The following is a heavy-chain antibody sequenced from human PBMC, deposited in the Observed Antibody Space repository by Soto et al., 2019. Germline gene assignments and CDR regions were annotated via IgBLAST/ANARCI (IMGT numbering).Heavy chain of an antibody. Sequence: AASVKVSCKVSGGTFSSYFINWVRQAPGQGLEWVGGIIPVFGTASYAEKFQGRVTITADESTSTAYMELSRLRSDDTAVYYCARETPSAAAAYYYYGLDVWGQGTTVTVSS. CDR1: GGTFSSYF. CDR2: IIPVFGTA. J-gene: IGHJ6*02. D-gene: IGHD6-13*01. CDR3: ARETPSAAAAYYYYGLDV. V-gene: IGHV1-69*13.